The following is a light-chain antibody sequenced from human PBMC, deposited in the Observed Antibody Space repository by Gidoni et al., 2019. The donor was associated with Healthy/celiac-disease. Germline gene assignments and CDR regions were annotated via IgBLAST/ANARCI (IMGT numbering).Light chain of an antibody. CDR1: QSVGSN. V-gene: IGKV3-15*01. J-gene: IGKJ1*01. CDR2: DSF. CDR3: QQYNKWPRT. Sequence: EVVMTQSPATLSVSPGERATLSCRASQSVGSNLAWLQQKPGHPPRLLIYDSFARATGIPARFSGSGSGTEFTLTISSLQSEDFAVYYCQQYNKWPRTFXQXTKVEV.